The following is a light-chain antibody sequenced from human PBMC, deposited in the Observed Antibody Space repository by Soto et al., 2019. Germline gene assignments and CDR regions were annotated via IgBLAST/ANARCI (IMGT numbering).Light chain of an antibody. J-gene: IGKJ2*01. CDR1: QSVSNSQ. CDR2: GAS. CDR3: KQYGSSPYT. Sequence: EIVLTQSPGTLYLSPGERATLSCRASQSVSNSQLAWFQQKPGQAPRLLIYGASSRATGVPDTFSGSGSGTDFTLIISRLEPDDFAIYYCKQYGSSPYTFGQGTKLEIK. V-gene: IGKV3-20*01.